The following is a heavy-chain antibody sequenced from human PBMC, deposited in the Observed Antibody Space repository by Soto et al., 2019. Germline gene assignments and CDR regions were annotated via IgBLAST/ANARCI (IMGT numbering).Heavy chain of an antibody. Sequence: QVQLVESGGGVVQPGKSLRLSCAASGFTFSTFGMHWVRQAPGKGLEWVALISYDGTDKYYADSVKGRFTISRDSSKNTLYLQMNSLRGEDTAVYYCAKDYDILTGSFDYWGQGTLVSVSS. CDR2: ISYDGTDK. J-gene: IGHJ4*02. CDR3: AKDYDILTGSFDY. V-gene: IGHV3-30*18. D-gene: IGHD3-9*01. CDR1: GFTFSTFG.